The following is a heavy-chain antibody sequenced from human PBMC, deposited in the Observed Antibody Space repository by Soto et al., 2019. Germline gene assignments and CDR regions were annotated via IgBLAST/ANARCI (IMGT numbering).Heavy chain of an antibody. CDR3: ARSPITVAGTGDDYYYYGMDV. CDR2: ISAYNGNT. CDR1: GYTFTSYG. V-gene: IGHV1-18*01. D-gene: IGHD6-19*01. J-gene: IGHJ6*02. Sequence: QVQLVQSGAEVKKPGASVKVSCKASGYTFTSYGITWVRQAPGQGLEWMGWISAYNGNTNYAQKLQGRVTMTTDTSTSTAYMELRSLRYDDTAVYYCARSPITVAGTGDDYYYYGMDVWGQGTTVTVSS.